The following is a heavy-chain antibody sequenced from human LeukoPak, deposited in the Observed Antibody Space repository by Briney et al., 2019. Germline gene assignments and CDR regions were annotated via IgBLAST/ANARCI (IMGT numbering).Heavy chain of an antibody. CDR3: ARGRYGDYVGDTDY. D-gene: IGHD4-17*01. V-gene: IGHV1-8*01. J-gene: IGHJ4*02. CDR2: MNPNSGNT. CDR1: GYTFTSYD. Sequence: ASVKVSCKASGYTFTSYDINWVRQATGQGLEWMGWMNPNSGNTGYAQKFQGRVTMARNTSISAAYMELSSLRSEDTAVYYCARGRYGDYVGDTDYWGQGTLVTVSS.